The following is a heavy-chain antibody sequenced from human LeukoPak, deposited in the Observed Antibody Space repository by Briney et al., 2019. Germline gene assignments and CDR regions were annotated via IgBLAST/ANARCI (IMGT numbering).Heavy chain of an antibody. V-gene: IGHV3-30*18. J-gene: IGHJ4*02. CDR3: AKDGVPAAIGYFDY. CDR1: GFTFSSYG. CDR2: ISYDGSNK. D-gene: IGHD2-2*01. Sequence: GGSLRLSCAASGFTFSSYGMHWVRQAPGKGLEGVAVISYDGSNKYYADSVKGRSTISRDNSKNTLYLQMNSLRAEDTAVYYCAKDGVPAAIGYFDYWGQGTLVTVSS.